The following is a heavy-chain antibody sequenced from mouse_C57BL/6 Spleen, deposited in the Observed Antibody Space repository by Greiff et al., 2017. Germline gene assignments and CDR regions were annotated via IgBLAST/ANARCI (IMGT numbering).Heavy chain of an antibody. D-gene: IGHD2-4*01. J-gene: IGHJ3*01. CDR1: GYAFTNYL. CDR2: INPGSGGT. CDR3: ASYYDYGGGRFAY. Sequence: QVQLQQSGAELVRPGTSVKVSCKASGYAFTNYLIEWVKQRPGQGLEWIGVINPGSGGTNYNEKFKGKATLTADKSSSTAYMQLSSLTSGDSAVYFGASYYDYGGGRFAYWGQGTLVTVSA. V-gene: IGHV1-54*01.